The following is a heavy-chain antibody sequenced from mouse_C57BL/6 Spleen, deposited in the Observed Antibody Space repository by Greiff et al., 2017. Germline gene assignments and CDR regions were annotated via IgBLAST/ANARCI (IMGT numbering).Heavy chain of an antibody. CDR3: ARANPSITTVVGFDY. CDR2: ISYDGSN. CDR1: GYSIPSGYY. Sequence: VQLKESGPGLVKPSQSLSLTCSVTGYSIPSGYYWNWIRQFPGNKLEWMGYISYDGSNNYNPPLKNRISITRDTSKNQFFLKLNSVTTEDTATYYCARANPSITTVVGFDYWGQGTTLTVSS. V-gene: IGHV3-6*01. J-gene: IGHJ2*01. D-gene: IGHD1-1*01.